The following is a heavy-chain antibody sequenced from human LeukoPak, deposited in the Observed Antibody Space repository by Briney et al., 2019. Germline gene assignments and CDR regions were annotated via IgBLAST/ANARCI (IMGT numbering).Heavy chain of an antibody. V-gene: IGHV1-69*05. Sequence: ASVKVSCKASGGTFSSYAFTWVRQAPGQGLEWMGGIIPIFGTANYAQKFQGRVTITTDESTSTAYMELSSLRSEDTAVYYCARGGYYYDSSGYSDYWGQGTLVTVSS. CDR2: IIPIFGTA. CDR3: ARGGYYYDSSGYSDY. CDR1: GGTFSSYA. J-gene: IGHJ4*02. D-gene: IGHD3-22*01.